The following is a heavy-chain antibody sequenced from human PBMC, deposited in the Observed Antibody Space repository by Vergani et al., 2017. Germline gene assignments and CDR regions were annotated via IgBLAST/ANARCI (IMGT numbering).Heavy chain of an antibody. CDR3: ARHWVGVAATGGAGRCEP. J-gene: IGHJ5*02. CDR2: IDPSDSYT. CDR1: GYSFTSYW. D-gene: IGHD2-15*01. V-gene: IGHV5-10-1*01. Sequence: EVQLVQSGAEVKKPGESLRISCKGSGYSFTSYWISWVRQMPGKGLEWMGRIDPSDSYTNYSPSFHGHVTLSAEKSISTAYLQWSSLKASDTARYYCARHWVGVAATGGAGRCEPWGQGTLVTVSS.